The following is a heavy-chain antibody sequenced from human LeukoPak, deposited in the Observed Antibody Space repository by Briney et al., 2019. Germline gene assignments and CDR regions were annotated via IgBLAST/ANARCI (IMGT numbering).Heavy chain of an antibody. J-gene: IGHJ4*02. CDR2: INHSGST. D-gene: IGHD3-10*01. V-gene: IGHV4-34*01. CDR3: ARVWDDGSVTDY. Sequence: SETLSLTCAVYGGSFSGSYWTWIRQPPGKGLNWIGEINHSGSTNYNPSLKSRVTISVDTSKGQFSLKLRSVTAADTAVYFCARVWDDGSVTDYWGQGTLVTVSS. CDR1: GGSFSGSY.